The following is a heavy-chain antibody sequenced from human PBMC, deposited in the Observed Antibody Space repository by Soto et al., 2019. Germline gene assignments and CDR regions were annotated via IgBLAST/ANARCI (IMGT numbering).Heavy chain of an antibody. CDR1: GGNFNNSA. CDR2: IIPSFATA. Sequence: QVQLEQSGAEAKQPGSSVKVSGKASGGNFNNSALNWVRQSPGQGLEWMGGIIPSFATASYVEKFQGRGTTTADLSNRTPYIDMMSLNSEDPAVYYWATGPPIATTRVLENWGQGTLVTVYS. J-gene: IGHJ4*02. CDR3: ATGPPIATTRVLEN. V-gene: IGHV1-69*01. D-gene: IGHD2-15*01.